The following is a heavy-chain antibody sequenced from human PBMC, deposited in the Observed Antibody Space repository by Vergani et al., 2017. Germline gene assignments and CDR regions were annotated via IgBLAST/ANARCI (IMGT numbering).Heavy chain of an antibody. CDR1: GFTFSSYG. V-gene: IGHV3-30*03. CDR3: ARLGYGVSGSYYSVDAFDI. D-gene: IGHD1-26*01. Sequence: QVQLVESGGGVVQPGRSLRLSCAASGFTFSSYGMHWVRQAPGKGLEWVAVISYDGSNKYYADSVKGRFTISRDNSKNTLYLQMNSLRAEDTAVYYCARLGYGVSGSYYSVDAFDIWGQGTMVTVSS. J-gene: IGHJ3*02. CDR2: ISYDGSNK.